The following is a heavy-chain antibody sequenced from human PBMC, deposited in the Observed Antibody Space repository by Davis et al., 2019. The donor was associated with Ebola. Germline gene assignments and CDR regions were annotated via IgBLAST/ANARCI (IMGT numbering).Heavy chain of an antibody. Sequence: AASVKVSCKASGYTFSTYGITWVRQAPGQGLEWMGWISAYNGKTNYAQRFQGRVTMTTDTSTNTAFMELRSLRSDDTAMYYCARDKMVLTDNWLDPWSQGTLVTVSS. CDR1: GYTFSTYG. CDR2: ISAYNGKT. D-gene: IGHD4/OR15-4a*01. J-gene: IGHJ5*02. V-gene: IGHV1-18*01. CDR3: ARDKMVLTDNWLDP.